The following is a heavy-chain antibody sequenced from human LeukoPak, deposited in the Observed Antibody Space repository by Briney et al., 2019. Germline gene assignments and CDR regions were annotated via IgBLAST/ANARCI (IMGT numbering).Heavy chain of an antibody. D-gene: IGHD3-9*01. J-gene: IGHJ4*02. CDR1: GYTFTGYY. V-gene: IGHV1-2*02. CDR2: INPNSGGT. CDR3: ATYYDILTGYGY. Sequence: GASVKVSCKASGYTFTGYYMHWVQQAPGQGLEWMGWINPNSGGTNYAQKFQGRVTVTRDTSISTAYMELSRLRSDDTAVYYCATYYDILTGYGYWGQGTLVTVSS.